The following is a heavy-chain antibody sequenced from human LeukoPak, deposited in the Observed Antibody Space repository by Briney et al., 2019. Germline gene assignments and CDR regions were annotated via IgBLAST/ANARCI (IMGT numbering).Heavy chain of an antibody. V-gene: IGHV4-59*01. CDR1: GGSISNSY. Sequence: PSETLSLTCTASGGSISNSYWSWIRQPPGKGLDWIGSVYYSGSTNYNPSLKSRVGISVDTSRNQFSLKLNPMTAADTSSYDCARKRASNDYWGQGILVTVSS. D-gene: IGHD4-11*01. J-gene: IGHJ4*02. CDR3: ARKRASNDY. CDR2: VYYSGST.